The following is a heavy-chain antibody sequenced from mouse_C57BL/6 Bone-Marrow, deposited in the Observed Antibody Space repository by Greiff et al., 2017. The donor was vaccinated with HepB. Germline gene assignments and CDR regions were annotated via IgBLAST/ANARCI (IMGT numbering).Heavy chain of an antibody. Sequence: VQLQQSGAELVRPGASVKLSCKASGYTFTDYYINWVKQRPGQGLEWIARIYPGSGNTYYNEKFKGKATLTAEKSSSTAYMQLSSLTSEDAAVYFCARRGVWGTGTTVTVSS. J-gene: IGHJ1*03. V-gene: IGHV1-76*01. CDR1: GYTFTDYY. CDR2: IYPGSGNT. CDR3: ARRGV.